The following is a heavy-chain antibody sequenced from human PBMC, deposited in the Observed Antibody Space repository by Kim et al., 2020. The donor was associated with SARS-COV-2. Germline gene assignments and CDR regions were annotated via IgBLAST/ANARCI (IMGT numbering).Heavy chain of an antibody. V-gene: IGHV4-59*13. CDR2: VYYSGST. CDR3: ARVGAASDPYNWFDP. CDR1: GASISTYY. J-gene: IGHJ5*02. D-gene: IGHD1-26*01. Sequence: SETLSLTCTVSGASISTYYWNWIRQPPGKGLEWIGYVYYSGSTNSNLSLKSRVTMSLDTSKNHFSLKLRSVTAADTAVYYCARVGAASDPYNWFDPWGQGTLVTVSS.